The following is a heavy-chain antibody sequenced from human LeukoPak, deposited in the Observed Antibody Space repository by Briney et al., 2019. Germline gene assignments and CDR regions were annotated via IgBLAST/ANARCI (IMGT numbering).Heavy chain of an antibody. Sequence: GGSLRLSCAASGFTFSSYGMHWVRQAPGKGLEWVAVIWYDGSNKYYADSVKGRFTISRDNSKNTLYLQMNSLGAEDTAVYYCARVRGGGSYLYFDDWGQGTLVTVSS. J-gene: IGHJ4*02. CDR1: GFTFSSYG. CDR2: IWYDGSNK. V-gene: IGHV3-33*01. CDR3: ARVRGGGSYLYFDD. D-gene: IGHD1-26*01.